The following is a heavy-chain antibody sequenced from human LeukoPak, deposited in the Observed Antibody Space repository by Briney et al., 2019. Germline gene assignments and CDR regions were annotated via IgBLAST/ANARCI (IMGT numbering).Heavy chain of an antibody. CDR3: ARVKYYYDSSGYYEYYFDY. Sequence: PGGSLRLSCAASGFTFSSYGMHWVRQAPGKGLEWVSYISSSGNTIYYADSVKGRFTISRDNAKNSLYLQMNSLRAEDTAVYFCARVKYYYDSSGYYEYYFDYWGQGTLVTVSS. V-gene: IGHV3-48*04. CDR1: GFTFSSYG. CDR2: ISSSGNTI. D-gene: IGHD3-22*01. J-gene: IGHJ4*02.